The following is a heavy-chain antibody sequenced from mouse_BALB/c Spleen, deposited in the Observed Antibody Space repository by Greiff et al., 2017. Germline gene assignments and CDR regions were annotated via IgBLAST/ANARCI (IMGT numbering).Heavy chain of an antibody. CDR2: IYPGDGDT. CDR1: GYTFTSYW. V-gene: IGHV1-87*01. Sequence: VQLQQSGAELARPGASVKLSCKASGYTFTSYWMQWVKQRPGQGLEWIGAIYPGDGDTRYTQKFKGKATLTADKSSSTAYMQLSSLASEDSAVYYCARRRGSSYWYFDVWGAGTTVTVSS. J-gene: IGHJ1*01. D-gene: IGHD1-1*01. CDR3: ARRRGSSYWYFDV.